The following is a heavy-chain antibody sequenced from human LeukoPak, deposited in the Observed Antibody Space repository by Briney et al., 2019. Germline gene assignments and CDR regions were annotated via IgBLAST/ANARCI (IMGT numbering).Heavy chain of an antibody. Sequence: SETLSLTCTVSGGSISDYFWSWIRQPPGKGLEWVGYVFYNGSTNYNPSLKSRVTISIDTSRIRFSLRLSSVTAADTARYYCARDPGNYYGSGSLYYWGQGTLVTVSS. D-gene: IGHD3-10*01. CDR3: ARDPGNYYGSGSLYY. V-gene: IGHV4-59*01. CDR1: GGSISDYF. J-gene: IGHJ4*02. CDR2: VFYNGST.